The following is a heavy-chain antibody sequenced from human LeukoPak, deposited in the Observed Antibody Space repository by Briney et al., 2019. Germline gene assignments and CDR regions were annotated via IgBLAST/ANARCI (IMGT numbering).Heavy chain of an antibody. V-gene: IGHV1-2*06. D-gene: IGHD5-18*01. Sequence: ASVKVSCKASGYTFTGYYMLWVRQAPGQGLEWMGRINPNSGGTNYAQKFQGRVTMTRDTSISTAYMELSRLRSDDTAVYYCARDREVRGYSYGYWGQGTLVTVSS. CDR2: INPNSGGT. CDR1: GYTFTGYY. CDR3: ARDREVRGYSYGY. J-gene: IGHJ4*02.